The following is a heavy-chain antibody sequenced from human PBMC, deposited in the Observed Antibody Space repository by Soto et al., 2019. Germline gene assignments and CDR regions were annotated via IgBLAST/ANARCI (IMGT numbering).Heavy chain of an antibody. J-gene: IGHJ3*01. CDR3: ARDLYAIYYSDTFAINV. CDR2: INPNSGST. D-gene: IGHD3-22*01. CDR1: EYTFTGYN. V-gene: IGHV1-2*02. Sequence: ASVKVSCKASEYTFTGYNLHWVRQAPGQGLEWMGWINPNSGSTTYAPKFQGRVTMTTDTSISTAYMELSGLRSDDTAVYYCARDLYAIYYSDTFAINVWGQGTTVTVSS.